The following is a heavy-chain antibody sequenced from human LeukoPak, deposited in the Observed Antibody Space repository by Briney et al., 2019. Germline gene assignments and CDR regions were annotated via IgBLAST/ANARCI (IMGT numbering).Heavy chain of an antibody. CDR1: GVSFSGYY. J-gene: IGHJ6*03. V-gene: IGHV4-34*01. Sequence: SETLSLTCAVYGVSFSGYYWSWIRQPPGKGLEWIGEINHSGSTNYNPSLKSRVTISVDTSKNQFSLKLSSVTAADTAVYYCARRRWLAYYYYYYMDVWGKGTTVTISS. CDR3: ARRRWLAYYYYYYMDV. CDR2: INHSGST. D-gene: IGHD6-19*01.